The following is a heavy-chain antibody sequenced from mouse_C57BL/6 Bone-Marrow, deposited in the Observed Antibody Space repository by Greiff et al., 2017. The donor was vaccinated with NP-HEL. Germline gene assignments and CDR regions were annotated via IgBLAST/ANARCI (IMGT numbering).Heavy chain of an antibody. J-gene: IGHJ3*01. Sequence: VQLKESGPGLVKPSQSLSLSCSVTGYSFISGYYWNWIRQFPGNKLEWMAYISYDGSNNYNPSLKNRTSITRDISKNQFFLKLTSVTTEDTATYYCAGEVGYYGSPFAYWGQGTLVTVSA. CDR1: GYSFISGYY. CDR3: AGEVGYYGSPFAY. D-gene: IGHD1-1*01. CDR2: ISYDGSN. V-gene: IGHV3-6*01.